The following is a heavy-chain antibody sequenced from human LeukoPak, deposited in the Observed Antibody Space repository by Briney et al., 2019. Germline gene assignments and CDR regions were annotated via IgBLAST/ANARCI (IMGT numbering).Heavy chain of an antibody. V-gene: IGHV4-39*07. CDR1: GGSISSSSYY. Sequence: SETLSLTCTVSGGSISSSSYYWGWIRQPPGKGLEWIGSIYYSGSTYYNPSLKSRVTISVDTSKNQFSLKLSSVTAADTAVYYCARDFSEDYDAFDIWGQGTVVTVSS. D-gene: IGHD4-17*01. CDR2: IYYSGST. CDR3: ARDFSEDYDAFDI. J-gene: IGHJ3*02.